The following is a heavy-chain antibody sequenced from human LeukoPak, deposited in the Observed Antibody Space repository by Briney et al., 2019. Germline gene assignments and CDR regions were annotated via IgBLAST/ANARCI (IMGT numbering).Heavy chain of an antibody. CDR3: ARVSGRILDY. Sequence: SVKVTCKASGGTFSSYAISWVRQAPGQGLEWMGRIIPILGIANYAQKFQGRVTITADKSTSTAYMELSSLRSEDTAVYYCARVSGRILDYWGQGTLVTVSS. D-gene: IGHD5-12*01. CDR1: GGTFSSYA. J-gene: IGHJ4*02. CDR2: IIPILGIA. V-gene: IGHV1-69*04.